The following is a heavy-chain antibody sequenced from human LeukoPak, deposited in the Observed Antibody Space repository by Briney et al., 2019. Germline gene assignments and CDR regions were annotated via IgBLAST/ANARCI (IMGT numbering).Heavy chain of an antibody. D-gene: IGHD5-12*01. CDR3: ASGYGGYVGWLDP. J-gene: IGHJ5*02. V-gene: IGHV4-59*01. CDR1: GGSISSYY. CDR2: IYYSGKN. Sequence: SETLSLTCSVSGGSISSYYWTWIRQPPGKGLEWIGYIYYSGKNNYNPSLKSRVTMSVDTSKNQFSLKLTSVAAADTAVYYCASGYGGYVGWLDPWGQGILVTVSS.